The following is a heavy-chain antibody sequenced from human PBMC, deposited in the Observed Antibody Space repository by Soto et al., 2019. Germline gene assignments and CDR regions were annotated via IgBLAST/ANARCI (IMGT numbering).Heavy chain of an antibody. CDR2: INTNGGTR. CDR1: GFTFSDYY. V-gene: IGHV3-11*01. CDR3: ARSGITLIESLDY. J-gene: IGHJ4*02. D-gene: IGHD3-22*01. Sequence: QVQLVESGGGLVKPGGSLRLSCAASGFTFSDYYMSWIRQAPGQGLEWLSFINTNGGTRYYADSVRGRFTFSRDNAKKSLYLQMNSLRAEDTAIYYCARSGITLIESLDYWGQGTLVTVSS.